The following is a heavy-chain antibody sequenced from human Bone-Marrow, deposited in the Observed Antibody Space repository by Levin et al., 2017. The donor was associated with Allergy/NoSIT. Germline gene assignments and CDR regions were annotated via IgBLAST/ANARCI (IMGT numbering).Heavy chain of an antibody. J-gene: IGHJ4*02. Sequence: GESLKISCAASGFTFSDYWMHWVRQVPGKGLEWVSRINGDASSSTYAGSVKGRFTISRDNAKNTLYLQMNSLRADDTAVYYCTRGEKTLGSGELFADWGQGTPVTVSS. CDR2: INGDASSS. D-gene: IGHD3-16*01. CDR1: GFTFSDYW. V-gene: IGHV3-74*03. CDR3: TRGEKTLGSGELFAD.